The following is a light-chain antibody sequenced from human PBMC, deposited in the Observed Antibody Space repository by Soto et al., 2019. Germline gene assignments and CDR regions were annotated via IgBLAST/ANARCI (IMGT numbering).Light chain of an antibody. Sequence: EILLTQSPATLSVPPGERATISFRASETLSPSLARCQRYAGQPPRLLIEGSSTSATGFPDRFSGSGSGTECALIISSLQSEDVAVYYCQQYSNWPPAITFGQGTRWRL. V-gene: IGKV3-15*01. CDR3: QQYSNWPPAIT. CDR2: GSS. CDR1: ETLSPS. J-gene: IGKJ5*01.